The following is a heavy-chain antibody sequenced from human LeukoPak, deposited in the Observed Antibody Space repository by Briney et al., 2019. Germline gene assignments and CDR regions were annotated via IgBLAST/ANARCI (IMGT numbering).Heavy chain of an antibody. CDR3: ARDLTTVVVAGTRGGYND. CDR1: GYTFTGYY. Sequence: ASVKVSCRASGYTFTGYYMHWVRQAPGQGLEWMGWINPNSGGTNYAQKFQGRVTMTRDTSISTAYMELSRLRSDDTAVYYCARDLTTVVVAGTRGGYNDWGQGTLVTVSS. CDR2: INPNSGGT. D-gene: IGHD2-15*01. V-gene: IGHV1-2*02. J-gene: IGHJ4*02.